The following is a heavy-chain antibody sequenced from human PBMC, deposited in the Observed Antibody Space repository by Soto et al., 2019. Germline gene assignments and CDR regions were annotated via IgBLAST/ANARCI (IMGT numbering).Heavy chain of an antibody. D-gene: IGHD3-22*01. Sequence: PSETLSVTCVMSVYSISIGYYWGWLRQPPVKGLEWIVSMYHGGSTYYNPSLNSRVTLSIDMTNNHVSLILNSVTAADTAVYYCARVGPWVPYYYDSSPYNFENWFDPWGQGTMVTVSS. CDR1: VYSISIGYY. J-gene: IGHJ5*02. CDR3: ARVGPWVPYYYDSSPYNFENWFDP. CDR2: MYHGGST. V-gene: IGHV4-38-2*01.